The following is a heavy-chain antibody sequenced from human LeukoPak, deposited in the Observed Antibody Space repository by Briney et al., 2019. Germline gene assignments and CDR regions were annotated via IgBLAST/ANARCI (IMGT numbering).Heavy chain of an antibody. D-gene: IGHD4-17*01. CDR2: INGDGTST. J-gene: IGHJ4*02. V-gene: IGHV3-74*03. Sequence: GGSLRLSCAASGLTFSTYWMHCVRQAPGKGLLWVSRINGDGTSTKYADSVKGRFTISRDNARHTLYLQMNSLRAEDTAVYYCARASTTVPNLLDYWGQGTLVTVSS. CDR1: GLTFSTYW. CDR3: ARASTTVPNLLDY.